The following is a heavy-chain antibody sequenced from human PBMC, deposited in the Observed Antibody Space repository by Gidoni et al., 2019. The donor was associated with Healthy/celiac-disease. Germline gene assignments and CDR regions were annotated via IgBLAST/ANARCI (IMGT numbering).Heavy chain of an antibody. V-gene: IGHV4-34*01. CDR1: GGSFSGYY. J-gene: IGHJ4*02. CDR2: INHSGST. CDR3: ARPPLGGSSWYYY. Sequence: QVQLQQWGAGLLKPSETLSLTCAVYGGSFSGYYWSWIRQPPGKGLEWIGEINHSGSTNYNPSLKSRVTISVDTSKNQFSLKLSSVTAADTAVYYCARPPLGGSSWYYYWGQGTLVTVSS. D-gene: IGHD6-13*01.